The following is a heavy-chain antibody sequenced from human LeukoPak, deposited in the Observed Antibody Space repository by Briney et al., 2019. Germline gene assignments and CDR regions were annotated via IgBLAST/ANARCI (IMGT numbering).Heavy chain of an antibody. V-gene: IGHV4-39*07. Sequence: SETLSLTCTVSGGSIDNNDYYWGWIRQPPGRGLEWIGSIYYNGDAYYNPSLRSRVTISVDTSKNQFSLKLSSVTAADTAVYYCARVEASYDILTGYYPGAVDYWGQGTLVTVSS. CDR2: IYYNGDA. CDR3: ARVEASYDILTGYYPGAVDY. D-gene: IGHD3-9*01. CDR1: GGSIDNNDYY. J-gene: IGHJ4*02.